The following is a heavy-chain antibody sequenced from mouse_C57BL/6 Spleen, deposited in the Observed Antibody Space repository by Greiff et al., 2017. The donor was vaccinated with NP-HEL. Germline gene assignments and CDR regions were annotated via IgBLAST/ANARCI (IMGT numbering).Heavy chain of an antibody. Sequence: EVQVVESGGGLVKPGGSLKLSCAASGFTFSSYAMSWVRQTPEKRLEWVATISDGGSYTYYPDNVKGRFTISRDNAKNNLYLQMSHLKSEDTAMYYCARDQGLLLFFDYWGQGTTLTVSS. D-gene: IGHD1-1*01. J-gene: IGHJ2*01. CDR2: ISDGGSYT. V-gene: IGHV5-4*01. CDR3: ARDQGLLLFFDY. CDR1: GFTFSSYA.